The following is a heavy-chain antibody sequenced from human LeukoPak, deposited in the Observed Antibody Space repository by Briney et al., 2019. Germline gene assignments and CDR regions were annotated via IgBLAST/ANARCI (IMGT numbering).Heavy chain of an antibody. CDR3: ARDPRRAAAGTAWSDP. J-gene: IGHJ5*02. Sequence: SETLSLTCTVSGGSISSSSYYWGWIRQPPGKGLEWIGSIYYSGSTYYNPSLKSRVTISVDTSKNQFSLKLSSVTAADTAVYYCARDPRRAAAGTAWSDPWGQGTLVTVSS. V-gene: IGHV4-39*07. CDR2: IYYSGST. D-gene: IGHD6-13*01. CDR1: GGSISSSSYY.